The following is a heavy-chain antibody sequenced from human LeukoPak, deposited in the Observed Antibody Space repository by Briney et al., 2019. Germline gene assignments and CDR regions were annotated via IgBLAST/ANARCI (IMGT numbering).Heavy chain of an antibody. J-gene: IGHJ4*02. CDR3: ARDRDSSGWYWGIFDY. CDR2: ISSSGSTI. Sequence: GGSLRLSCAASGFTFSSYEMNWVRQAPGKGLEWVSYISSSGSTIYYADSVKGRFTISRDNAKNSLYLQMNSLRAEDTAVYYCARDRDSSGWYWGIFDYWGQGTLVTVSS. D-gene: IGHD6-19*01. V-gene: IGHV3-48*03. CDR1: GFTFSSYE.